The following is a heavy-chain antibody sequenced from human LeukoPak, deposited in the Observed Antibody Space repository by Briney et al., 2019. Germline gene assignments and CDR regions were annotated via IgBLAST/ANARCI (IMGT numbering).Heavy chain of an antibody. CDR2: MNPNSGNT. CDR1: GYTFTSYD. Sequence: ASVKVSCKASGYTFTSYDIIWVRQATGQGLEWMGWMNPNSGNTGYAQKFQGRVTMTRNTSISTAYMELSSLRSEDTAVYYCARGGTLTPSYSSGWFRYYYYCYMDVWGKGTTVTISS. CDR3: ARGGTLTPSYSSGWFRYYYYCYMDV. V-gene: IGHV1-8*01. J-gene: IGHJ6*03. D-gene: IGHD6-19*01.